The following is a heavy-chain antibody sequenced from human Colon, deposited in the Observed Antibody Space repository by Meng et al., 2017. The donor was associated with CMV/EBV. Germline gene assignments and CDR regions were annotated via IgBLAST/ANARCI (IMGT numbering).Heavy chain of an antibody. Sequence: QVQLQEPGPGLVKPSETLSRTCTGSGDSISGRSYYWGWIRQPPGKGLEWIASIYYTGNDYHNPSLKSRVTISIDTSNNQFSLRLTSVTAADTAVYYCARMALHWYFDLWGRGTLVTVSS. D-gene: IGHD5-24*01. CDR3: ARMALHWYFDL. J-gene: IGHJ2*01. CDR1: GDSISGRSYY. CDR2: IYYTGND. V-gene: IGHV4-39*07.